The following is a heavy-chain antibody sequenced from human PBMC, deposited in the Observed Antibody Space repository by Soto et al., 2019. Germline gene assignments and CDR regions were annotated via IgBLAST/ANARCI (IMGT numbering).Heavy chain of an antibody. CDR1: GFTFSSYA. J-gene: IGHJ4*02. CDR2: ISGSGGST. CDR3: GKGGGGYCSGGSCYSVSDFDY. Sequence: PGGSLRLSCAASGFTFSSYAMSWVRQAPGKGLEWVSAISGSGGSTYYADSVKGRFTISRDNSKNTLYLQMNSLRAEDTAVYYCGKGGGGYCSGGSCYSVSDFDYWGQGTLVTVSS. V-gene: IGHV3-23*01. D-gene: IGHD2-15*01.